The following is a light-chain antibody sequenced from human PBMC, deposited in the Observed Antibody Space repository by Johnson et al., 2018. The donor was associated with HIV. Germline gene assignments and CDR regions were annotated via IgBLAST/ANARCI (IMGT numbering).Light chain of an antibody. J-gene: IGLJ1*01. CDR1: SSNIGNNY. Sequence: QSVLTQPPSVSAAPGQKVTISCSGSSSNIGNNYVSWYQQFPGTAPKLLIHENKKRPSGIPDRFSGSKSGTSATLDITGLQTGDEADYYCGTWDSSLSVLYVFGTGTKVTVL. V-gene: IGLV1-51*02. CDR2: ENK. CDR3: GTWDSSLSVLYV.